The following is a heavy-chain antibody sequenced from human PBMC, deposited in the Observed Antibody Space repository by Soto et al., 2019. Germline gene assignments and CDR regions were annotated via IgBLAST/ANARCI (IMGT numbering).Heavy chain of an antibody. Sequence: ASVKVSCKASGGTFSSYTISWVRQAPGQGLEWMGRIIPILGIANYAQKFQGRVTITADKSTSTAYMELSSLRSEDTAVYYCARDLSYNTDYSNYFFYYCGQGSLVPVSS. D-gene: IGHD4-4*01. J-gene: IGHJ4*02. CDR1: GGTFSSYT. V-gene: IGHV1-69*04. CDR3: ARDLSYNTDYSNYFFYY. CDR2: IIPILGIA.